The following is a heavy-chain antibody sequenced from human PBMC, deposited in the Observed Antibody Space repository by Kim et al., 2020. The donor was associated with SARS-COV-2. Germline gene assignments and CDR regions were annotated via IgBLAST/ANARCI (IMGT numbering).Heavy chain of an antibody. D-gene: IGHD3-3*01. V-gene: IGHV4-39*01. Sequence: YKLSLKSRVTISVDTSKSQFSLELRSVTASDTAVYYCARHGVFNYAAGLDYWGQGTLVTVSS. CDR3: ARHGVFNYAAGLDY. J-gene: IGHJ4*02.